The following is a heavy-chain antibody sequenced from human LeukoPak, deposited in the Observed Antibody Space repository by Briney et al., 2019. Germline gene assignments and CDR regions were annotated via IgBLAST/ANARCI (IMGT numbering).Heavy chain of an antibody. V-gene: IGHV3-23*01. Sequence: GGSLRLSCAASGFTFSSYEMNWVRQAPGKGLEWVSAISDTGNTYHADSVKGRFTISSDSSKNTLFLQMNRLRPEDAAVYYCAKAPVTTCRGAFCYPFDYWGLGTLVTVSS. D-gene: IGHD2-15*01. J-gene: IGHJ4*02. CDR2: ISDTGNT. CDR3: AKAPVTTCRGAFCYPFDY. CDR1: GFTFSSYE.